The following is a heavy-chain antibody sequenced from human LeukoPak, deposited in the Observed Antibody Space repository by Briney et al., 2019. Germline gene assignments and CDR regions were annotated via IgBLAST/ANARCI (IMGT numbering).Heavy chain of an antibody. V-gene: IGHV3-30*04. Sequence: GRSLRLSCAASGFTFSSYAMHWVRQAPGKGLEWVAVISYDGSNKYYADSVKGRFTISRDNSKNTLYQQMNSLRAEDTAVYYCARDINRIGMAIFDWGQGTMVTVSS. CDR2: ISYDGSNK. CDR1: GFTFSSYA. CDR3: ARDINRIGMAIFD. J-gene: IGHJ3*01. D-gene: IGHD3-3*01.